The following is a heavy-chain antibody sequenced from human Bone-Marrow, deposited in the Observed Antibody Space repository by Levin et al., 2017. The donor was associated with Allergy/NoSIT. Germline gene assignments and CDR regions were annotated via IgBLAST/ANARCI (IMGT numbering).Heavy chain of an antibody. CDR2: ISSSGDNT. CDR1: GFTFSNHG. Sequence: GGSLRLSCAASGFTFSNHGLAWARQAPGKGLEWVSTISSSGDNTFYADSVKGRFTISRDKSKNTVYLQLSGLRVEDTAVYYCAKCLRPYYYMDVWGKGTAVVVSS. D-gene: IGHD5/OR15-5a*01. CDR3: AKCLRPYYYMDV. V-gene: IGHV3-23*01. J-gene: IGHJ6*03.